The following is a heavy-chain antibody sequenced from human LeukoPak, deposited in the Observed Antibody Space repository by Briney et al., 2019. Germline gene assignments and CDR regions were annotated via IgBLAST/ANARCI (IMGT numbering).Heavy chain of an antibody. J-gene: IGHJ3*02. V-gene: IGHV3-53*01. CDR3: ARSYTLYSSGWYAPDAFDI. D-gene: IGHD6-19*01. CDR1: GFTVSSNY. CDR2: IYSGGST. Sequence: AGGSLRLSCAASGFTVSSNYMSWVRQAPGKGLEWVSVIYSGGSTYYADSVKGRFTISRDNSKNTLYLQMNSLRAEDTAVYYCARSYTLYSSGWYAPDAFDIWGQGTMVTVSS.